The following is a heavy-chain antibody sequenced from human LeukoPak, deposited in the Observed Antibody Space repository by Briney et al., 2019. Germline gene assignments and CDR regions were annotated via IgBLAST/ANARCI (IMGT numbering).Heavy chain of an antibody. CDR2: IYYSGST. D-gene: IGHD1-26*01. V-gene: IGHV4-59*08. Sequence: SETLSLTCTVSGGSISSYHWSWIRQPPGKGLEWIGYIYYSGSTNYNPSLKSRVTISVDTSKNQFSLKLSSVTAADTAVYYCARRRVVGATFPGAFDIWGQGTMVTVSS. CDR3: ARRRVVGATFPGAFDI. CDR1: GGSISSYH. J-gene: IGHJ3*02.